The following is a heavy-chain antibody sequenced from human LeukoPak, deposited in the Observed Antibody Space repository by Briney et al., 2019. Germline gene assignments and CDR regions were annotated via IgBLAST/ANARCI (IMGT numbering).Heavy chain of an antibody. J-gene: IGHJ5*02. V-gene: IGHV1-8*01. CDR1: GYTFTSYD. CDR2: MNPNSGNT. D-gene: IGHD2-2*01. Sequence: ASVKVSCKASGYTFTSYDINLVRQATGQGLEWMGWMNPNSGNTGYAQKFQGRVTMTRNTSISTAYMELSSLRSEDTAVYYCARRDVVVPAAMVTFDPWGQGTLVTVSS. CDR3: ARRDVVVPAAMVTFDP.